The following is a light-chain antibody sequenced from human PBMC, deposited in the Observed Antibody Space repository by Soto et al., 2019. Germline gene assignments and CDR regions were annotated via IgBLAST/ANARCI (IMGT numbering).Light chain of an antibody. CDR2: EGS. V-gene: IGLV2-23*01. Sequence: SVLTQPASVSGSPGQSITISCTGTSSDVWSYNLDSWYQQPPRKAPQLIIYEGSKRPSGVSNRFSGSKSGNTASLTISGLQAEDESDYYCCSYAVRSTFYVFGTGSKVTVL. J-gene: IGLJ1*01. CDR3: CSYAVRSTFYV. CDR1: SSDVWSYNL.